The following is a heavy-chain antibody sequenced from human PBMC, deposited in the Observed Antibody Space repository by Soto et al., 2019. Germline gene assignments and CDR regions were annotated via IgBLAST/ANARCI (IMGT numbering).Heavy chain of an antibody. J-gene: IGHJ6*02. CDR3: AREVDGPDYYYYGMDV. Sequence: GASVKVSCKASGGTFSSYTISWVRQAPGQGLERMGRIIPILGIANYAQKFQGRVTITADKSTSTAYMELSSLRSEDTAVYYCAREVDGPDYYYYGMDVWGQGTTVTVSS. CDR1: GGTFSSYT. CDR2: IIPILGIA. V-gene: IGHV1-69*04. D-gene: IGHD3-9*01.